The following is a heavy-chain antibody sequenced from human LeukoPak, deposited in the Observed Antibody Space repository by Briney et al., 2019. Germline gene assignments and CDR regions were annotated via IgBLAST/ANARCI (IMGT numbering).Heavy chain of an antibody. V-gene: IGHV1-69*13. CDR3: AREVVAALLYYYYYGMDV. CDR2: IIPIFGTA. CDR1: GGTFSSYA. J-gene: IGHJ6*02. Sequence: ASVKVSCRASGGTFSSYAISWVRQAPGQGLEWMGGIIPIFGTANYAQKFQGRVTITADESTSTAYMELSSLRSEDTAVYYCAREVVAALLYYYYYGMDVWGQGTTVTVSS. D-gene: IGHD2-15*01.